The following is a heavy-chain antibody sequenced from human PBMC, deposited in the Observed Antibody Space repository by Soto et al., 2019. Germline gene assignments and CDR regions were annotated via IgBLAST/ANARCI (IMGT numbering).Heavy chain of an antibody. CDR2: INHSGST. CDR1: GGSFSGYY. CDR3: ARVAAAEGGDY. Sequence: QVQLQQWGAGLLKPSETLSLTCAVYGGSFSGYYWSWIRQPPGKGLEWIGEINHSGSTNYNPSLKSRVTISVDTSKNQFSLKLSSVTAADTAVYYFARVAAAEGGDYWGQGTLVTVSS. J-gene: IGHJ4*02. D-gene: IGHD6-13*01. V-gene: IGHV4-34*01.